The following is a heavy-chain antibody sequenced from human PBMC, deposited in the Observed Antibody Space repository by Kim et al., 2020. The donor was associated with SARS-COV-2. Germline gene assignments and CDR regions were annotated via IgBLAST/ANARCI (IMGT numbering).Heavy chain of an antibody. CDR3: ARDPEAPDRYPVDY. D-gene: IGHD2-2*02. V-gene: IGHV3-11*06. Sequence: DSVHGPLTISRDNAKNSLYLQMNSLRAEDTAVYYCARDPEAPDRYPVDYWGQGTRVTVSS. J-gene: IGHJ4*02.